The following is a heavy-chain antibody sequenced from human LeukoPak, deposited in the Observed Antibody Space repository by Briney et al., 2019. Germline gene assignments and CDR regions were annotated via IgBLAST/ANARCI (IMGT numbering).Heavy chain of an antibody. Sequence: SETLSLTCTVSGGSISSSPYYWVWIRQPPGEGLDWIATISYSGSTYYNPSLKSRVTISVDTSKNQFSLKVNSVTAADTAVYYCARAEVDYSGSWYRSFGVKRFDPWGQGTLVTVSS. V-gene: IGHV4-39*01. CDR1: GGSISSSPYY. J-gene: IGHJ5*02. CDR3: ARAEVDYSGSWYRSFGVKRFDP. CDR2: ISYSGST. D-gene: IGHD6-13*01.